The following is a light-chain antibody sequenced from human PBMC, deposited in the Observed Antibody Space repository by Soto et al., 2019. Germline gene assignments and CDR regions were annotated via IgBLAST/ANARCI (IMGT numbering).Light chain of an antibody. CDR3: QQYGSSPRLT. V-gene: IGKV3-20*01. J-gene: IGKJ4*01. CDR1: QSVSSSY. CDR2: GAS. Sequence: EIVLTQSPGTLSLSPWERATLSCRASQSVSSSYLAWYQQKPGQAPRPLIYGASSRATGIPDRFSGSGSGTDFTLTISRLEPEDFAVYYCQQYGSSPRLTFGGGTKVDIK.